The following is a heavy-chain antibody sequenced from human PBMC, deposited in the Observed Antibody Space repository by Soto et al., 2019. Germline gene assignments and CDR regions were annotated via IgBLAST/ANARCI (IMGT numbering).Heavy chain of an antibody. CDR3: ARDMYSSDYFVKWFEP. Sequence: QVRLVESGGGVVQPGRSLRLSCTASGFSFSSYAMYWFRQPPGKGLEWVAVISHDGINKHYADSVKGLVTVSRDNSNHSLDLQLNSLRGEDTAMYYRARDMYSSDYFVKWFEPWGQGTLVTVSS. J-gene: IGHJ5*02. CDR2: ISHDGINK. CDR1: GFSFSSYA. D-gene: IGHD6-19*01. V-gene: IGHV3-30-3*01.